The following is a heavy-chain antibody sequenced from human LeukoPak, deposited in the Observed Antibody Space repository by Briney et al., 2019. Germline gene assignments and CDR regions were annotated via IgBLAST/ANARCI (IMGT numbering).Heavy chain of an antibody. CDR1: GFTFSGYG. CDR2: LSYDGSNE. V-gene: IGHV3-33*01. Sequence: GGSLRLFCAASGFTFSGYGIHWVRQAPGKGLEWVAFLSYDGSNEFYADSVKGRFTISRDNSENTLHLQMNSLKDEDTAVYYCARGLYKNGWYYFDYWGQGTLVTVSS. D-gene: IGHD6-19*01. CDR3: ARGLYKNGWYYFDY. J-gene: IGHJ4*02.